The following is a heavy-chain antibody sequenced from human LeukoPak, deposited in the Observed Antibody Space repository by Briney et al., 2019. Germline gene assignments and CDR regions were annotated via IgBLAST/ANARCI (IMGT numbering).Heavy chain of an antibody. J-gene: IGHJ4*02. CDR3: ARGGRWLQSGLNY. D-gene: IGHD5-24*01. V-gene: IGHV4-59*01. Sequence: SETLSLTCTVSGGSISSYYWSWIRQPPGKGLEWIGYIYYSGSTNYNPSLKSRVTISVDTSKNQFSLKLSSVTVADTAVYYCARGGRWLQSGLNYWGQGTLVTVSS. CDR1: GGSISSYY. CDR2: IYYSGST.